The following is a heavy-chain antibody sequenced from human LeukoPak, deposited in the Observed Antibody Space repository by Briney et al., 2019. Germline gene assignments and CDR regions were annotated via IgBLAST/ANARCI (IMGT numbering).Heavy chain of an antibody. Sequence: ASVKVSCKASGYTFTRYGITWVRQAPGQGLEWMGWISAYNGNTNYAQKFQGRLTVTTDTSTNTAYMELRSLRPDDTAVYYCARDLWFGEFRVYYMDVWGKGTTVTVSS. D-gene: IGHD3-10*01. CDR3: ARDLWFGEFRVYYMDV. V-gene: IGHV1-18*01. CDR2: ISAYNGNT. CDR1: GYTFTRYG. J-gene: IGHJ6*03.